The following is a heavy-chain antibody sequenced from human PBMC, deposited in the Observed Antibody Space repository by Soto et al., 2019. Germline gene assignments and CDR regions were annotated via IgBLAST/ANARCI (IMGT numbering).Heavy chain of an antibody. V-gene: IGHV1-18*01. Sequence: ASVKVSCKASGYTFTSYGISWVRQAPGQGLEWMGWISSDNGNTNYAQKLQGRVTITTDTSASTAYMELGSLRSEDSAVYYCARDTAMGLFDCWGQGTQVTVSS. CDR1: GYTFTSYG. CDR2: ISSDNGNT. CDR3: ARDTAMGLFDC. D-gene: IGHD5-18*01. J-gene: IGHJ4*02.